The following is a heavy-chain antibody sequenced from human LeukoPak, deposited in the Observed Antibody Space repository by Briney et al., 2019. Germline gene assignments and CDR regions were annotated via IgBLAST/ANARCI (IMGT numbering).Heavy chain of an antibody. CDR3: ARSSLQAYYYYYYGMDV. Sequence: ASVTVSFKASGYTFTGYYMHWVRQAPGQGLEWMGWINPNSGGTNYAQKFQGRVTMTRDTSISTAYMELSRLRSDDTAVYYCARSSLQAYYYYYYGMDVWGQGTTVTVPS. V-gene: IGHV1-2*02. CDR1: GYTFTGYY. CDR2: INPNSGGT. D-gene: IGHD5-24*01. J-gene: IGHJ6*02.